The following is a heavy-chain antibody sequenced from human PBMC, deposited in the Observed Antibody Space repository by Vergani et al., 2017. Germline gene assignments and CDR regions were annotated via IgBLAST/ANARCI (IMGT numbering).Heavy chain of an antibody. J-gene: IGHJ4*02. CDR3: ARDILRGGVKTGLLDY. D-gene: IGHD3-16*01. V-gene: IGHV3-64*01. CDR1: GFTFSSYA. Sequence: EVQLVESGGGLVQPGGSLRLSCAASGFTFSSYAMHWVRQAPGKGLEYVSAIRSNGGSTYYANSVKGRFTISRDNSKNTLYLQMGSLRAEDMAVYYCARDILRGGVKTGLLDYWGQGTLVTVSS. CDR2: IRSNGGST.